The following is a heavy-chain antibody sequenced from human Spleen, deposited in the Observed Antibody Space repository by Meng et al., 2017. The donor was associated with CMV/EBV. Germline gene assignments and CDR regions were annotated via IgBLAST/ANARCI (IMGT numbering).Heavy chain of an antibody. J-gene: IGHJ4*02. CDR3: ATGILERPTDLGY. Sequence: ASVKVSCKASGYTFTGYYMHWVRQAPGQGLEWMGWINPNSGGTNYAQKFQGRDTMTRDTSISTAYMELSRLRSEDTAVYYCATGILERPTDLGYWGQGTLVTVSS. V-gene: IGHV1-2*02. CDR2: INPNSGGT. CDR1: GYTFTGYY. D-gene: IGHD1-1*01.